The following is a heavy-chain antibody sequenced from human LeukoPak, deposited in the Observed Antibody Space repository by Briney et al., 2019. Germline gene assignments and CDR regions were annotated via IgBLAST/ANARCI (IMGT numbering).Heavy chain of an antibody. V-gene: IGHV3-7*04. CDR1: GFTFSSYA. D-gene: IGHD4-17*01. Sequence: PGGSLRLSCEASGFTFSSYAMSWVRQAPGKGLEWVANIKQDGSEKYYVDSVKGRFTISRDNAKNSLYLQMNSLRAEDTAVYYCARERYDAFDIWGQGTMVTVSS. CDR3: ARERYDAFDI. CDR2: IKQDGSEK. J-gene: IGHJ3*02.